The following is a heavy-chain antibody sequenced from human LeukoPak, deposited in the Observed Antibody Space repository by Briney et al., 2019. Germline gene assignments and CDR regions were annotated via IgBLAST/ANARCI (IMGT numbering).Heavy chain of an antibody. Sequence: ASVKVSCKASGYTFTSYGISWVRQAPGQRLEWMGWISACNGNTNYAQKLQGRVTMTTDTPTSTAYMEMRSLRSDDTAVYYCARDRQQWLVAYGMDVWGQGTTVTVSS. D-gene: IGHD6-19*01. CDR1: GYTFTSYG. CDR3: ARDRQQWLVAYGMDV. J-gene: IGHJ6*02. CDR2: ISACNGNT. V-gene: IGHV1-18*01.